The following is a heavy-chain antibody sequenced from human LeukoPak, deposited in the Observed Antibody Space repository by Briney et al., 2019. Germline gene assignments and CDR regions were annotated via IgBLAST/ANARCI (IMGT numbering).Heavy chain of an antibody. D-gene: IGHD3-3*01. J-gene: IGHJ4*02. CDR1: GFTFSNAW. CDR3: ARGSGYRFDY. V-gene: IGHV3-21*04. CDR2: ISSSSSYI. Sequence: GGSLRLSCAASGFTFSNAWMSWVRQAPGKGLEWVSSISSSSSYIYYADSVKGRFTISRDNAKNSLYLQMNSLRAEDTAVYYCARGSGYRFDYWGQGTLVTVSS.